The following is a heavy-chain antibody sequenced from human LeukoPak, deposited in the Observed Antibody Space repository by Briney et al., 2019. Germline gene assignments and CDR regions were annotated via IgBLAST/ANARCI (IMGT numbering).Heavy chain of an antibody. Sequence: PSETLSLTCTVSGGSISSYYWIWIRQPAGKGLEWIGRIYTSGSTNYNPSLKSRVTMSVDTSKNQFSLKLSSVTAADTAVYYCARAYYDILTGYRKVGYFDYWGQGTLVTVSS. J-gene: IGHJ4*02. V-gene: IGHV4-4*07. CDR1: GGSISSYY. CDR2: IYTSGST. D-gene: IGHD3-9*01. CDR3: ARAYYDILTGYRKVGYFDY.